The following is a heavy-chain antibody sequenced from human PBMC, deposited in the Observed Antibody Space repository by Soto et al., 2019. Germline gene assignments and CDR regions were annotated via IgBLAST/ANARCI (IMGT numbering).Heavy chain of an antibody. CDR2: IIPNSGGT. D-gene: IGHD4-17*01. CDR3: AVGPYYGDYAVY. J-gene: IGHJ4*02. CDR1: GYTISVDV. V-gene: IGHV1-2*04. Sequence: LVNLSRKASGYTISVDVIGRRLLAPGQGLEWMGWIIPNSGGTNYAQKFQGWVTMTRDTSISTAYMELSRLRSDDTAVYYCAVGPYYGDYAVYWGQGTLVTGSS.